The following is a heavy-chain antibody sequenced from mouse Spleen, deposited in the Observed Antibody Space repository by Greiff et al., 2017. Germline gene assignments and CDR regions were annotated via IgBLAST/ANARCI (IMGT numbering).Heavy chain of an antibody. CDR2: IDPENGNT. D-gene: IGHD1-1*01. CDR1: GFNIKNTY. J-gene: IGHJ2*01. V-gene: IGHV14-1*02. Sequence: VQLQQSVAELVRPGASVKLSCTASGFNIKNTYMHWVKQRPEQGLEWIGWIDPENGNTIYDPKFQGKASITADTSSNTAYLQLSSLTSEDTAVYYCARSSLITTYYFDYWGQGTTLTVSS. CDR3: ARSSLITTYYFDY.